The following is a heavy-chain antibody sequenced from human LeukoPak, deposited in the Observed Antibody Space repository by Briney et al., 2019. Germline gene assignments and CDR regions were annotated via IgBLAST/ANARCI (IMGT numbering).Heavy chain of an antibody. Sequence: GGSLRLSCAASGFTFSSYAMSWVRQAPWKGLEWVSGISGSGGSTYYADSVKGRFTISRDNSKNTLYLQMNSLRAEDTAVYYCARDPERLRAFDIWGQGTMVTVSS. CDR1: GFTFSSYA. V-gene: IGHV3-23*01. CDR3: ARDPERLRAFDI. CDR2: ISGSGGST. J-gene: IGHJ3*02.